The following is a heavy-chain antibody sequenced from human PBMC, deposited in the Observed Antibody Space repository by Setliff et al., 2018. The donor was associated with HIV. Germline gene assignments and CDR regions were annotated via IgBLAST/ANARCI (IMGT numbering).Heavy chain of an antibody. J-gene: IGHJ3*02. CDR1: GYTLTELS. V-gene: IGHV1-24*01. Sequence: GASVKVSCKVSGYTLTELSRHWVRQAPGKGLEWMGGFDPEDGNTIYAQKFQSRVTMTADTSTDTAYMELSSLRSEDTAVYYCATVSHTNVAAHDAFDIWGQGTMVTVSS. CDR3: ATVSHTNVAAHDAFDI. CDR2: FDPEDGNT. D-gene: IGHD6-19*01.